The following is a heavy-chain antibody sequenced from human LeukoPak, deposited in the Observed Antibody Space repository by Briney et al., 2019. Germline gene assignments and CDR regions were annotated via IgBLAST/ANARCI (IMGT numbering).Heavy chain of an antibody. CDR1: GFTFSSYG. D-gene: IGHD5-24*01. CDR2: IYSGGST. J-gene: IGHJ4*02. Sequence: PERSLRLSCAASGFTFSSYGMHWVRQAPGKGLEWVSVIYSGGSTYYADSVKGRFTISRDNSKNTLYLQMNSLRAEDTAVYYCARGTTITLLDYWGQGTLVTVSS. CDR3: ARGTTITLLDY. V-gene: IGHV3-53*01.